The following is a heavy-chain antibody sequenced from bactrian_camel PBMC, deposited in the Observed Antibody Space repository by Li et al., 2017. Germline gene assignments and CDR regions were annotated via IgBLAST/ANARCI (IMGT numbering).Heavy chain of an antibody. D-gene: IGHD3*01. CDR2: IYLHGPMT. V-gene: IGHV3-3*01. Sequence: HVQLVESGGGSVQAGGSLRLSCAASDYMFMTYCLGWFRQAPGKEREAVATIYLHGPMTWYAGSVRGRFAISRDSPKNKIVYLQMNSLRPEDTAIYYCAIDLPALSMGCSWVADFANTGQGTQVTVS. CDR1: DYMFMTYC. J-gene: IGHJ4*01.